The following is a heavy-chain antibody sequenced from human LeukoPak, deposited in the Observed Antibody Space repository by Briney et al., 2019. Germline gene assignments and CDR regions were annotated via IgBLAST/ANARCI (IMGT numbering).Heavy chain of an antibody. CDR2: IIPIFGTA. D-gene: IGHD2-2*01. V-gene: IGHV1-69*13. CDR1: GGTFSSYA. CDR3: ARRGYQLLEGFDY. Sequence: SVKVTCKASGGTFSSYAISWVRQAPGQGLEWMGGIIPIFGTANYAQKFQGRVTITADESTSTAYMELSSLRSEDTAVYYCARRGYQLLEGFDYWGQGTLVTVSS. J-gene: IGHJ4*02.